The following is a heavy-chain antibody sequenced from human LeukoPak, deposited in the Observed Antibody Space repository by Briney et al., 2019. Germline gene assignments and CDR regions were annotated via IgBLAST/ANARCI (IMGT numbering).Heavy chain of an antibody. CDR3: AREAPRPDY. J-gene: IGHJ4*02. CDR2: ISSSGST. V-gene: IGHV4-61*02. Sequence: SETLSLTCTVSGGSISSGSYYWSWFRQPAGKGLEWIGRISSSGSTNYNPSLKSRVTISVDTSKNQLFLKLSSVTATDTAVYYCAREAPRPDYWGQGTLVTVCS. CDR1: GGSISSGSYY.